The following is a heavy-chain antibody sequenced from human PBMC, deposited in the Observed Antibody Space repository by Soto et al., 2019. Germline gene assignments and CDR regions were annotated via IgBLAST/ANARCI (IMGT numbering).Heavy chain of an antibody. CDR3: ARGDGTGLYNSGWSPRY. D-gene: IGHD6-19*01. J-gene: IGHJ4*02. CDR1: GFTFSSYG. CDR2: ISYDGTKK. Sequence: QVQLMESGGGVVQPGKSLRLSCVGSGFTFSSYGMHWVRQAPGKGLEWVAGISYDGTKKYYGDSVKGRFSISRDNSRQTVYLQMDSLRAEDTAVYYCARGDGTGLYNSGWSPRYWGQGTLVTVSS. V-gene: IGHV3-30*03.